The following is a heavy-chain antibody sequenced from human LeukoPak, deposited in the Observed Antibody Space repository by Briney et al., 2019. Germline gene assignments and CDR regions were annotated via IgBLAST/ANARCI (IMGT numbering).Heavy chain of an antibody. D-gene: IGHD5-24*01. CDR1: GYTFTSYY. V-gene: IGHV1-46*03. Sequence: VSVKVSCKASGYTFTSYYMHWVRQAPGQGLEWMGIINPSGGSTSYAQKFQGRVTMTRDTSTSTVYMELSSLRSEDTAVYYCASLRDGYNSFDYWGQGTLVTVSS. CDR2: INPSGGST. J-gene: IGHJ4*02. CDR3: ASLRDGYNSFDY.